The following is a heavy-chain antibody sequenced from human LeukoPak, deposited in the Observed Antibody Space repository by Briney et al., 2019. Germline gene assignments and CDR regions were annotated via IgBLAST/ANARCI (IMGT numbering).Heavy chain of an antibody. CDR2: ISPSGAST. CDR3: ARDSEAEGNFWSGYSSYYMDV. CDR1: GYAFTNYY. J-gene: IGHJ6*03. Sequence: ASVKVSCKASGYAFTNYYMHWVRQAPGQGLEWMGMISPSGASTSYAQKFQGRVTMTRDVSTSTVYMELSSLRAEDTAVYYCARDSEAEGNFWSGYSSYYMDVWGKGTTVTVSS. V-gene: IGHV1-46*01. D-gene: IGHD3-3*01.